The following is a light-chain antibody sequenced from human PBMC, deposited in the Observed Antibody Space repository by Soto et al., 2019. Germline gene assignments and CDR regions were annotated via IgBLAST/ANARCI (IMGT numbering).Light chain of an antibody. J-gene: IGLJ2*01. CDR2: EVN. V-gene: IGLV2-14*01. CDR1: SSDVGGYNY. Sequence: QSVLTQPASVSGSPGQSITISCTGTSSDVGGYNYVSWYQQHPGKAPKLMIYEVNNRPSGVSNRFSGSKSANTASLTISGLQAEDEADYYCSSYTSSSAHVVFGGGTQLTVL. CDR3: SSYTSSSAHVV.